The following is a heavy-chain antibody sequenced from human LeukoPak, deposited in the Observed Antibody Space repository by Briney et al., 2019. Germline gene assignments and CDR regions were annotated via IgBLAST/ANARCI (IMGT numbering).Heavy chain of an antibody. CDR1: GASFESHY. Sequence: SETLSLTCNVSGASFESHYWTWIRQTPDKRLEWIGYYFDTGSTDYNPSLRSRVTMSVDRSKNQFFLSLKSVTAADTAVYYCVRTGWELLTTWGPGTPVTVSS. D-gene: IGHD4-23*01. V-gene: IGHV4-59*11. CDR3: VRTGWELLTT. CDR2: YFDTGST. J-gene: IGHJ4*02.